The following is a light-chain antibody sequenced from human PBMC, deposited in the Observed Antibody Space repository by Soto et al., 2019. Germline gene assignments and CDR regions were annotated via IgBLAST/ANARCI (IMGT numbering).Light chain of an antibody. J-gene: IGKJ1*01. CDR2: DAS. CDR3: QKYNSAPWT. Sequence: IRLTPSTSTLSGWVGERVTRSCLASQSITSWLSWYQQKPGKAPKLLMYDASSLHSGVPSRFSGSGSGTEFTLTISGLQPEDVATYYCQKYNSAPWTFGQGTKVDIK. V-gene: IGKV1-5*01. CDR1: QSITSW.